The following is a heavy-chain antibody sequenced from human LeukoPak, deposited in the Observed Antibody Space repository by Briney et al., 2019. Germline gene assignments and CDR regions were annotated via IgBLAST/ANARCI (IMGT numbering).Heavy chain of an antibody. D-gene: IGHD3-22*01. Sequence: GGSLRLSCAASGFTFSSYGMHWVRQAPGKGLEWVAVISYDRSNKYYADSVKGRFTISRDNSKNTLYLQMDSLRAEDTAVYYCAKDPGSSGYYYAPEDYWGQGTLVTVSS. J-gene: IGHJ4*02. CDR2: ISYDRSNK. V-gene: IGHV3-30*18. CDR3: AKDPGSSGYYYAPEDY. CDR1: GFTFSSYG.